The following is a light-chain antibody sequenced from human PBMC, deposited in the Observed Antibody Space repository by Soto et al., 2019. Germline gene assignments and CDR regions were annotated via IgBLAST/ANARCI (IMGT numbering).Light chain of an antibody. J-gene: IGKJ2*03. Sequence: DIQMTQSPSSLSASVGDRVSTTCRASQSISSYLHWYQQKPGKAPKLLISETSRLQSGVPSRFSGSGFGTDFALIISSLQPEDFATYHCQQSYRPPYSFGQGTKLE. V-gene: IGKV1-39*01. CDR3: QQSYRPPYS. CDR2: ETS. CDR1: QSISSY.